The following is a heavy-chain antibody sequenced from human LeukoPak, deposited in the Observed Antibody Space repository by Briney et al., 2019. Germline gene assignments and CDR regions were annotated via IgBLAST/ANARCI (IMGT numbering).Heavy chain of an antibody. CDR1: GFTFDDYA. D-gene: IGHD5-24*01. Sequence: GGSLRLSCAASGFTFDDYAMHWVRQAPGKGLEWVSLITGDGSSTYYADSVKGRFTISRDNSKNSLYLQMNSLRTEDTALYYCAKIGGWLQITDYWGPGTLVTVSS. J-gene: IGHJ4*02. CDR3: AKIGGWLQITDY. CDR2: ITGDGSST. V-gene: IGHV3-43*02.